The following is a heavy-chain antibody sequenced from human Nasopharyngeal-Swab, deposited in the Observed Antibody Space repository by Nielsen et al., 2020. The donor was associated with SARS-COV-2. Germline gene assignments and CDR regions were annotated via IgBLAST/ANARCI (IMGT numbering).Heavy chain of an antibody. J-gene: IGHJ4*02. CDR1: GFSFSGYG. CDR2: IWHDGRFQ. Sequence: GESLKISCAASGFSFSGYGMHWVRQAPGKGLEWVAVIWHDGRFQFYADSVKGRFTVSRDNPKNTLYLQMNSLRAEDTAVYYCATEGVGDAYNSDWFDWWCQGTLVTVSS. CDR3: ATEGVGDAYNSDWFDW. V-gene: IGHV3-33*03. D-gene: IGHD6-19*01.